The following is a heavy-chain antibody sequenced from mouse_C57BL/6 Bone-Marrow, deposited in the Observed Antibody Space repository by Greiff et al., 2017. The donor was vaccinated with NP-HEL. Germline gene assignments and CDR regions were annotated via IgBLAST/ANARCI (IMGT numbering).Heavy chain of an antibody. Sequence: VQLQQSGAELARPGASVKLSCKASGYTFTSYGISWVKQRTGQGLAWIGEIYPRSGNTYYTEKFKGKSTLTADKSSSTAYMELRSLTSEDSAVYFCARAQFPLLLRYYFDYWGQGTTLTVSS. CDR3: ARAQFPLLLRYYFDY. D-gene: IGHD1-1*01. J-gene: IGHJ2*01. CDR2: IYPRSGNT. V-gene: IGHV1-81*01. CDR1: GYTFTSYG.